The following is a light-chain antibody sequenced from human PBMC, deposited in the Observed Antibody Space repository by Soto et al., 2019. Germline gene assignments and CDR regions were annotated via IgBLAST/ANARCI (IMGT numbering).Light chain of an antibody. CDR2: EVS. CDR1: SSDIGGYNY. V-gene: IGLV2-8*01. J-gene: IGLJ1*01. Sequence: QSALTQPPSASGSLGQSVTISCTGTSSDIGGYNYVSWYHQHPGKAPNLMIYEVSKRPSGVPDRFSGSKSGNTASLTVSGLQAEDEADYYCSSFAGTKGIFGTGTKVTVL. CDR3: SSFAGTKGI.